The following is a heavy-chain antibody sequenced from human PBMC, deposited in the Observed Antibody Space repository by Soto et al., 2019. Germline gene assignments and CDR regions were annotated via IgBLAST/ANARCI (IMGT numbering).Heavy chain of an antibody. CDR2: ISWNSGSI. CDR1: GFTFDDYA. V-gene: IGHV3-9*01. CDR3: VRDGYPAWVYGVDV. Sequence: GGSLRLSCAASGFTFDDYAMHWVRQAPGKGLEWVSGISWNSGSIGYADSVKGRFTISRDNSKNTLYLQMNSLRAEDTAVYYCVRDGYPAWVYGVDVWGQGTTVTVSS. D-gene: IGHD1-1*01. J-gene: IGHJ6*02.